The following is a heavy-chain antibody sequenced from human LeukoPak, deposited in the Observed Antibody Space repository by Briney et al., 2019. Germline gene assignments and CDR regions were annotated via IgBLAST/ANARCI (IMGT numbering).Heavy chain of an antibody. CDR1: GFTFSSSA. V-gene: IGHV3-21*01. CDR3: ARFETIAVAGKDY. D-gene: IGHD6-19*01. Sequence: GGSLRLSCAASGFTFSSSAMTWVRQAPGKGLEWVSSITSSGGDTYYADSVKGRSTISRDNAKNSLYLQMNSLRAEDTAVYYCARFETIAVAGKDYWGQGTLVTVSS. J-gene: IGHJ4*02. CDR2: ITSSGGDT.